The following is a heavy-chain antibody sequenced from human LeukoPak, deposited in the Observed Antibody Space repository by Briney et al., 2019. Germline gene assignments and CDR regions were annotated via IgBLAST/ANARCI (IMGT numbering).Heavy chain of an antibody. CDR3: ARVDGDYYDSSGYFICSY. Sequence: ASVKVSCKASGYTFTSYGISWVRQAPGQGLEWMGWISAYNGNTNYAQKFQGRVTITADESTSTAYMELSSLRSEDTAVYYCARVDGDYYDSSGYFICSYWGQGTLVTVSS. CDR1: GYTFTSYG. D-gene: IGHD3-22*01. CDR2: ISAYNGNT. J-gene: IGHJ4*02. V-gene: IGHV1-18*01.